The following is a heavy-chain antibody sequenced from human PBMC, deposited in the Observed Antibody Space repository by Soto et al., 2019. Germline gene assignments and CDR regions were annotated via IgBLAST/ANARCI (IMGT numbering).Heavy chain of an antibody. Sequence: SETLSLTCTVSGGSVSSGSYYWSGIRQPPGKGLEWIGYISYSGSTNYNPSLKSRVTISVDTSKNQFSLKLSSVTAADTAVYYCARAIREYYYGSGTHYIPVYFVYWGPGPLVTVFS. CDR3: ARAIREYYYGSGTHYIPVYFVY. J-gene: IGHJ4*02. CDR1: GGSVSSGSYY. CDR2: ISYSGST. D-gene: IGHD3-10*01. V-gene: IGHV4-61*01.